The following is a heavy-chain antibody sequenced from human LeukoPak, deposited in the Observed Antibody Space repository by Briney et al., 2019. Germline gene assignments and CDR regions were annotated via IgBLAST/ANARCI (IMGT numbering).Heavy chain of an antibody. V-gene: IGHV3-21*01. J-gene: IGHJ5*02. CDR3: ARDLGQYYDTSDNWFDP. CDR1: GFTFDSHT. Sequence: GGSLRLSCAASGFTFDSHTVIWVRQAPGKGLEWVASISASSTNVFYADSVKGRFTISRDNAKNTLNLQMNSLRAEDTAVYYCARDLGQYYDTSDNWFDPWGQGTLVTISS. CDR2: ISASSTNV. D-gene: IGHD3-22*01.